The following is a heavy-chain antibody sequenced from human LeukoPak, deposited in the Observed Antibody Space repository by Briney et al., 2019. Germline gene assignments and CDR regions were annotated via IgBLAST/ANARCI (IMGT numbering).Heavy chain of an antibody. Sequence: SETLSLTCAVYGGSFSGYYWSWLRQPPGKGLEWIGEINHSGSTNYNPSLKSRVTISVDTSKNQFSLKLSSVTAADTAVYYCARRSPYSSSSEGFDYWGQGTLVTVSS. V-gene: IGHV4-34*01. CDR3: ARRSPYSSSSEGFDY. D-gene: IGHD6-6*01. CDR1: GGSFSGYY. J-gene: IGHJ4*02. CDR2: INHSGST.